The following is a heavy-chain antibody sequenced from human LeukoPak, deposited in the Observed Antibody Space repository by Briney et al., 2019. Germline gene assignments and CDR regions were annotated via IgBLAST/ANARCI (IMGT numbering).Heavy chain of an antibody. V-gene: IGHV3-21*01. J-gene: IGHJ6*03. D-gene: IGHD3-22*01. CDR3: AREVKDSSGYYSQGYYFYYMDV. CDR2: FSSSSSYI. Sequence: GGSLRLSCAASGFTFSISSMNWVRQAPGKGLEWVSSFSSSSSYICYADSVKGRFTISRDNAKNSLYLQMSSLRAEDTAVYYCAREVKDSSGYYSQGYYFYYMDVWGKGTTVTVSS. CDR1: GFTFSISS.